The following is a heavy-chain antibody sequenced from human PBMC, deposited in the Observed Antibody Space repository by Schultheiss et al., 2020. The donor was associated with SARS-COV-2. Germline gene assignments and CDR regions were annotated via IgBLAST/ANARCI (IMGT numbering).Heavy chain of an antibody. V-gene: IGHV3-49*03. CDR2: IRSKAYGGTT. Sequence: GGSLRLSCTASGFTFGGYAMSWFRQAPGQGLEWVGFIRSKAYGGTTEYAASVKGRFTISRDDSKSIAYLQMNSLKTEDTAVYYCARGVWDIVVVGYYMDVWGKGTTVTVSS. D-gene: IGHD2-2*01. J-gene: IGHJ6*03. CDR3: ARGVWDIVVVGYYMDV. CDR1: GFTFGGYA.